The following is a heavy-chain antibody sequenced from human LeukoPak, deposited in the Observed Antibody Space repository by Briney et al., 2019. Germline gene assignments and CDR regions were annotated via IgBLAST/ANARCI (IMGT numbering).Heavy chain of an antibody. J-gene: IGHJ4*02. CDR3: ARADSGSYLVY. Sequence: PSETLSLTCAVSGGSISSSNWWSWVRQPPGKGLEWIGETYHSGSTNYNPSLKSQVTISVDKSKNQFSLKLSSVTAADTAVYYCARADSGSYLVYWGQGTLVTVSS. CDR1: GGSISSSNW. CDR2: TYHSGST. D-gene: IGHD1-26*01. V-gene: IGHV4-4*02.